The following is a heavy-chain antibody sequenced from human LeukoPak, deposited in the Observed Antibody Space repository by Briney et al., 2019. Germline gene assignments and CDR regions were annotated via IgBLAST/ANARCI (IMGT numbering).Heavy chain of an antibody. J-gene: IGHJ6*03. D-gene: IGHD3-3*01. V-gene: IGHV4-34*01. CDR1: GGSFSGYY. CDR3: ARGPKTIFGVDLYYYYYMDV. CDR2: INHSGST. Sequence: NPSETLSLTCAVYGGSFSGYYWSWIRQPPGKGLEWIGEINHSGSTNYNPSLKSRVTISVDTSKNQFSLKLSSVTAADTAVYYCARGPKTIFGVDLYYYYYMDVWGKGTTVTVSS.